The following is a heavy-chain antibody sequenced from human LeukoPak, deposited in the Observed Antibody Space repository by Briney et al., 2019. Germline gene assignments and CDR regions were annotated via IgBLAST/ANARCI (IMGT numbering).Heavy chain of an antibody. V-gene: IGHV5-10-1*01. Sequence: GESLKISCKGSGYSFTSYWISWVRQMPGKGLEWMGRIDPSDSYTNYSPSFQGHVTISADKSISTAYLQWSRLKASDTAMYYCARGTNSYYGSGSYSDWFDPWGQGTLVTVSS. CDR2: IDPSDSYT. J-gene: IGHJ5*02. CDR1: GYSFTSYW. D-gene: IGHD3-10*01. CDR3: ARGTNSYYGSGSYSDWFDP.